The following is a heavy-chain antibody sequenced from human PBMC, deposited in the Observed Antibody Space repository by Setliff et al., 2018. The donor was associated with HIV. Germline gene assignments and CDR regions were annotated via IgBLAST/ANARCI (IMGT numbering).Heavy chain of an antibody. CDR1: GGSISSYY. J-gene: IGHJ5*02. CDR3: ARLWEGNSSSWYGENWFDP. Sequence: SETLSLTCTVSGGSISSYYWSWIRQPPGTGLEWIGHIYTSGSTRSTNYNPSLKSRLTIAVDTSKNQVSLKLSSGTAADTAVYYCARLWEGNSSSWYGENWFDPWGQGTLVTVSS. V-gene: IGHV4-4*08. D-gene: IGHD6-13*01. CDR2: IYTSGSTRST.